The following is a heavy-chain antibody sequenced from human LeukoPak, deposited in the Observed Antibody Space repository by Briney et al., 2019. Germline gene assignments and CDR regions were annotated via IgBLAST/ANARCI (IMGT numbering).Heavy chain of an antibody. CDR1: GLTFNSFG. D-gene: IGHD4-11*01. CDR3: AKGWSSNYFSIDA. V-gene: IGHV3-30*18. J-gene: IGHJ5*02. Sequence: PGGSLRLSCAASGLTFNSFGFHWVRQAPGKGLEWVAVISYDENKKYYTESVKSRFTISRDNSMNTLYLQMTGLRVEDTAVYYCAKGWSSNYFSIDAWGQGTLATVSS. CDR2: ISYDENKK.